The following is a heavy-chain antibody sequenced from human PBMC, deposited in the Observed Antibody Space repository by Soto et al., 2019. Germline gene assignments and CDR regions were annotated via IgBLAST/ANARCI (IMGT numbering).Heavy chain of an antibody. CDR2: IYPGDSDT. J-gene: IGHJ6*02. CDR1: GYSFTSYW. D-gene: IGHD2-15*01. V-gene: IGHV5-51*03. CDR3: AMDCSGGSCYPGMDV. Sequence: GRSLTISCKGSGYSFTSYWIGWVRQMPGKGLEWMGLIYPGDSDTRYSPSFQGQVTISADKSISTAYLQWSSLRAEDTAVYFCAMDCSGGSCYPGMDVWGQGTTVTVSS.